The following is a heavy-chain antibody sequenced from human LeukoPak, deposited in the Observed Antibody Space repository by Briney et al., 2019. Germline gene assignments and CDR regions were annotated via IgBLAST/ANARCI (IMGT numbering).Heavy chain of an antibody. V-gene: IGHV3-23*01. CDR1: GFTFSSYA. D-gene: IGHD3-9*01. CDR2: ISGSGGST. Sequence: PGGSLRLSCAASGFTFSSYAMTWVRQAPGKGLEWVSAISGSGGSTYYADSVKGRFTISRDNSRNTLYLQMNSLRAEDTALYYCAKGGRLRYFDDRVGYYGMDVWGQETTVTVSS. J-gene: IGHJ6*02. CDR3: AKGGRLRYFDDRVGYYGMDV.